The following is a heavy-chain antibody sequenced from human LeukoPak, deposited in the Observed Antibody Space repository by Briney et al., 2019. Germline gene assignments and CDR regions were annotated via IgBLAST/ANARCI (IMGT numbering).Heavy chain of an antibody. J-gene: IGHJ3*02. V-gene: IGHV3-11*04. Sequence: GGSLRLSCAASGFTFSDYYMSWIRQAPGKGLEWVSYISSSGSTIYYADSVKGRFTISRDNAKNSLYLQMNSLRAEDTAVYYCAGPMYYPDSGGYYPHGYGAFDMWGQGTMVTVSS. CDR1: GFTFSDYY. D-gene: IGHD3-22*01. CDR3: AGPMYYPDSGGYYPHGYGAFDM. CDR2: ISSSGSTI.